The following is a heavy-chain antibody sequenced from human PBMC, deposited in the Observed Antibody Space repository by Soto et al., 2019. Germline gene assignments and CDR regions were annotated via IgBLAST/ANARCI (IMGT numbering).Heavy chain of an antibody. Sequence: GGSLRLSCAAAGFTFSSYALEWVRQAPGKGLEWVAVISYDGSTKFYADSVKGRFTIYRDNSKNTLYLQMNSLRAEDTDVYYCDRDQQYTVITSTHCDTRGQGT. V-gene: IGHV3-30-3*01. J-gene: IGHJ1*01. CDR1: GFTFSSYA. D-gene: IGHD4-17*01. CDR3: DRDQQYTVITSTHCDT. CDR2: ISYDGSTK.